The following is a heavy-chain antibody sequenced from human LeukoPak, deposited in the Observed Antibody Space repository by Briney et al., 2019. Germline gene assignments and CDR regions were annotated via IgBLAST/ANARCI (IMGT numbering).Heavy chain of an antibody. V-gene: IGHV3-23*01. J-gene: IGHJ5*02. D-gene: IGHD3-3*01. CDR3: AKSPAPVLRFLEWLPSRRNWFDP. CDR1: GFTFNTYA. Sequence: GGSLRLSCEASGFTFNTYAIYWVRQAPGKGLEWVSGICGSGGCTYYADSVKGRFTISRDNSKNTLYLQMNSLRAEDTAVYYCAKSPAPVLRFLEWLPSRRNWFDPWGQGTLVTVSS. CDR2: ICGSGGCT.